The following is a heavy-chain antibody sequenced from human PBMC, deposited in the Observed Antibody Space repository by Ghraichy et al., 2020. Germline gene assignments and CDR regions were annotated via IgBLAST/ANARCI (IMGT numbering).Heavy chain of an antibody. CDR2: INPNSGGT. CDR3: ATTVVPAAADAFDI. Sequence: ASVKVSCKASGYTFTGYYMHWVRQAPGQGLEWMGWINPNSGGTNYAQKFQGWVTMTRDTSISTAYMELSRLRSDDTAVYYCATTVVPAAADAFDIWGQGTMVTVSS. CDR1: GYTFTGYY. D-gene: IGHD2-2*01. J-gene: IGHJ3*02. V-gene: IGHV1-2*04.